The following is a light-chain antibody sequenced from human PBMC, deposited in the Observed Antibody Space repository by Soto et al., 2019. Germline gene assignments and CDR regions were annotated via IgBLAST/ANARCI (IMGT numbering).Light chain of an antibody. V-gene: IGLV1-47*02. CDR1: SSNIGHNF. CDR3: ASWDHSLEGQFV. J-gene: IGLJ7*01. Sequence: QSVLTQPPSASGTPGQRVTISCSGSSSNIGHNFGNWYQQLPGTAPTLLIHSNNQRPSGVPDRFSGSKSGTSASLAISGLRSEDEADYFCASWDHSLEGQFVFGGGTQLTVL. CDR2: SNN.